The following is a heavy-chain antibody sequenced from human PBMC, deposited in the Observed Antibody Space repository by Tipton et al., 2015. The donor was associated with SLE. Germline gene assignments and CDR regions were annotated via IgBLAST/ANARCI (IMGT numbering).Heavy chain of an antibody. J-gene: IGHJ2*01. Sequence: VQLVQSGGGLVQPGGSLRLSCAASGFTVSSNYMSWVRQAPGKGLEWVSVIYSGGSTYYADSVKGRFTISRHNSKNTLYLQMNSLRAEDTAVYYCAREVYYYDSGDYSWYFDLWGRGTLVTVSS. CDR2: IYSGGST. CDR3: AREVYYYDSGDYSWYFDL. CDR1: GFTVSSNY. D-gene: IGHD3-22*01. V-gene: IGHV3-53*04.